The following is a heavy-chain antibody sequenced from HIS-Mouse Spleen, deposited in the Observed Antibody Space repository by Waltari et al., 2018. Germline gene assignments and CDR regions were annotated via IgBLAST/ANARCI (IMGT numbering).Heavy chain of an antibody. V-gene: IGHV3-30*18. CDR2: ISYDGSNK. CDR3: AKDKHHAFDY. J-gene: IGHJ4*02. Sequence: QVQLVESGGGVVQHGRSRRLPCAAAGFACRSCGMHWVRQAPGKGLEWVAVISYDGSNKYYADSVKGRFTISRDNSKNTLYLQMNSLRAEDTAVYYCAKDKHHAFDYWGQGTLVTVSS. CDR1: GFACRSCG.